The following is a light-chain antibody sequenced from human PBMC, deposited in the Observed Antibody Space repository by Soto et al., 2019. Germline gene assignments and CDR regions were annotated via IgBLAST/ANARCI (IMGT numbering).Light chain of an antibody. CDR1: QSVSSN. J-gene: IGKJ1*01. CDR2: GAF. V-gene: IGKV3-15*01. CDR3: QQYNSQWT. Sequence: EIVMTQSPVTLSVSPGERVTLSCRASQSVSSNLAWYQQKPGQAPSLLIYGAFTRATGIPARFSGTGSGTEFTLTISSLQSEDFATYYCQQYNSQWTFGQGTKVDIK.